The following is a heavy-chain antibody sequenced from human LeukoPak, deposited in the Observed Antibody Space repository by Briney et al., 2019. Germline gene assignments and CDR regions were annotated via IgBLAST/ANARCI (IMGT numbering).Heavy chain of an antibody. J-gene: IGHJ6*02. D-gene: IGHD2/OR15-2a*01. V-gene: IGHV5-51*01. CDR2: IFPGDSDT. CDR3: ARTEYREYYYYYIDV. Sequence: GESLKISCKAIGYSFTNYWIAWVRQMPGKGLGWLGSIFPGDSDTTYSPCFQGQVTISVDNSISTAYLQWSSLKASDTAKYYCARTEYREYYYYYIDVWGQGTTVTVSS. CDR1: GYSFTNYW.